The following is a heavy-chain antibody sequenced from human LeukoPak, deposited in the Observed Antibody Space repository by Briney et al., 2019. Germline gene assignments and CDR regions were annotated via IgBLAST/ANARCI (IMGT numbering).Heavy chain of an antibody. CDR3: ARVDYGDYSKDFDC. J-gene: IGHJ4*02. D-gene: IGHD4-17*01. V-gene: IGHV4-39*07. Sequence: PSETLSLTCTVSGGSISSGGYYWSWIRQPPGKGLEWIGEINHSGRTNYNPSLESRVTISVDTSKNQFSLKLTSVTAADTAVYYCARVDYGDYSKDFDCWGQGTLVTVSS. CDR2: INHSGRT. CDR1: GGSISSGGYY.